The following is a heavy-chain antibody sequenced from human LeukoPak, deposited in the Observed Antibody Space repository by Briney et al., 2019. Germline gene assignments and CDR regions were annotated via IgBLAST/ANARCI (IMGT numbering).Heavy chain of an antibody. CDR3: ARDDYGGNSDLGY. CDR2: ISSSSSYT. D-gene: IGHD4-23*01. J-gene: IGHJ4*02. V-gene: IGHV3-11*05. Sequence: GGSLRLSCAASGFTFSDYYMSWIGQGPGNGLEGVSYISSSSSYTNYADSVKGRFTISRDNAKNSLYLQMNSLRAEDTAVYYCARDDYGGNSDLGYWGQGTLVTVSS. CDR1: GFTFSDYY.